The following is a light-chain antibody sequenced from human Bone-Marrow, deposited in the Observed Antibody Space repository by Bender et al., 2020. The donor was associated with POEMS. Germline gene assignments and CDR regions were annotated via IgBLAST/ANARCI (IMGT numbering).Light chain of an antibody. J-gene: IGLJ1*01. CDR1: SSDIGTYKF. CDR2: DVS. CDR3: CSYTTSSTRV. Sequence: QSALTQPASVSGSPGQSITISCTGSSSDIGTYKFVSWYQQYPGKAPKLIIYDVSDRPSGVSNRFSGSKSGDTASLTISGLQADDEADYYCCSYTTSSTRVFGTGTKVTVL. V-gene: IGLV2-14*03.